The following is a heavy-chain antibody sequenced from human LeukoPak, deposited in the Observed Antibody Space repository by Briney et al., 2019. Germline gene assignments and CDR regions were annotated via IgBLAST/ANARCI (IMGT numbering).Heavy chain of an antibody. Sequence: TGGSLRLSCTASGFIVTNNYINWVRQAPGQGLEWVSLVYSGGSTYYADSVKGRFTISRDSSKNMVYLQMNSLRAEDTAMYYCARDPPAVLIDTYGWGQGTLVTVSS. CDR1: GFIVTNNY. CDR3: ARDPPAVLIDTYG. J-gene: IGHJ4*02. V-gene: IGHV3-66*01. CDR2: VYSGGST. D-gene: IGHD2-8*01.